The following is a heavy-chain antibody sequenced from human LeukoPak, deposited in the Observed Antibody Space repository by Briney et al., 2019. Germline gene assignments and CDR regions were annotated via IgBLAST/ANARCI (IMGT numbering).Heavy chain of an antibody. Sequence: PSGTLSLTCAVSGGSISSSNWWSWVRQPPEKGLEWIGEIYHSGSTNYNPSLKSRVTISVDTSKNQFSLKLSSVTAADTAVYYCARRYGSGSSGTFDYWGQGTLVTVSS. V-gene: IGHV4-4*02. J-gene: IGHJ4*02. CDR2: IYHSGST. CDR1: GGSISSSNW. CDR3: ARRYGSGSSGTFDY. D-gene: IGHD3-10*01.